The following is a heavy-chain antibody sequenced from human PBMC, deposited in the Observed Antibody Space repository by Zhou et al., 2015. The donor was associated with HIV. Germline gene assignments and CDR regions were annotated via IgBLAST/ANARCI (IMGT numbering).Heavy chain of an antibody. CDR3: VRAPYYDFWSGYSLVHYYYYMDV. Sequence: QVQLVQSGAEVKKPGSSVKVSCKASGGTFSSYAISWVRQAPGQGLEWMGGIIPIFGTANYAQKFQGRVTITADESTSTAYMELSSLRSEDTAVYYCVRAPYYDFWSGYSLVHYYYYMDVWGKGTTVTVSS. CDR1: GGTFSSYA. CDR2: IIPIFGTA. V-gene: IGHV1-69*01. D-gene: IGHD3-3*01. J-gene: IGHJ6*03.